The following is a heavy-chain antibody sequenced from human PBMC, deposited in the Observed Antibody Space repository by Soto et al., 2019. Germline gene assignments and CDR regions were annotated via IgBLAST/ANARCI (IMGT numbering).Heavy chain of an antibody. CDR1: GGTFSSYT. D-gene: IGHD2-15*01. CDR2: IIPILGIA. Sequence: QVQLVQSGAEVKKPGSSVKVSCKASGGTFSSYTISWVRQAPGQGLEWMGRIIPILGIANYAQKFQGRVTITAAKATSTAYMELSSLRSEDTAVYYWARVVGDVVVVAAPRDYYYGMDVWGQGTTVTVSS. J-gene: IGHJ6*02. V-gene: IGHV1-69*02. CDR3: ARVVGDVVVVAAPRDYYYGMDV.